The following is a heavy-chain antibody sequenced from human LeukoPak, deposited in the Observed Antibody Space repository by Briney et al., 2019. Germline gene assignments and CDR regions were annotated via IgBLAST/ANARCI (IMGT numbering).Heavy chain of an antibody. D-gene: IGHD2-21*02. J-gene: IGHJ5*02. CDR3: ARETAYCGGDCYSAEGPSWFDP. V-gene: IGHV3-30*04. CDR1: GFTFSSYA. Sequence: PGGSLRLSCAASGFTFSSYAMHWVRQAPGKGLEWVAVISYDGSNKYYADSVKGRFTIPRDNSKNTLYLQMNSLRAEDTAVYYCARETAYCGGDCYSAEGPSWFDPWGQGTLVTVSS. CDR2: ISYDGSNK.